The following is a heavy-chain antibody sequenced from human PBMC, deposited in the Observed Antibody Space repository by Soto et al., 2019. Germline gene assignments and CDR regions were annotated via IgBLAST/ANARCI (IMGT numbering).Heavy chain of an antibody. V-gene: IGHV4-31*03. CDR3: SRDPQY. CDR2: RCNSVST. J-gene: IGHJ4*02. Sequence: QVQLQESGPGLVKPSQTLSLTCTVSGGSISSGGYYWSWIRQHPGKGLEWIGYRCNSVSTYDNPSLKSRVTISVVKSKNQFSLKLSSVTAAVTAVYYCSRDPQYWGQGTRVTFSS. CDR1: GGSISSGGYY.